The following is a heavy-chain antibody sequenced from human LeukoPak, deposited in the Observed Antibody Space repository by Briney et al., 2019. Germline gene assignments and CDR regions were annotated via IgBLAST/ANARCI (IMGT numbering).Heavy chain of an antibody. Sequence: SETLSLTCAVSGGSISSGGYSWSWIRQPPGKGLEWIGYIYDNGRTDFNPSLKSRVTISVDRSKNQFSLKLSSVTAADTAVYYCANADRFCSGSCHVPDAFDFWGQGTLVTVSS. V-gene: IGHV4-30-2*01. CDR2: IYDNGRT. CDR1: GGSISSGGYS. D-gene: IGHD2-15*01. J-gene: IGHJ3*01. CDR3: ANADRFCSGSCHVPDAFDF.